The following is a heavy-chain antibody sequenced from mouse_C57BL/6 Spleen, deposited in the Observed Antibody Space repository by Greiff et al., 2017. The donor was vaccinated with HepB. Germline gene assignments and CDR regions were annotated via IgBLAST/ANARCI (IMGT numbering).Heavy chain of an antibody. CDR2: IYPGSGNT. CDR3: ARRLRYLYFDV. D-gene: IGHD1-1*01. Sequence: VQLQQSGAELVRPGASVKLSCKASGYTFTDYYINWVKQRPGQGLEWIARIYPGSGNTYYNEKFKGKATLTAEQSSSTAYMQLSSLTSYDSAVYFCARRLRYLYFDVWGTGTTVTVSS. J-gene: IGHJ1*03. V-gene: IGHV1-76*01. CDR1: GYTFTDYY.